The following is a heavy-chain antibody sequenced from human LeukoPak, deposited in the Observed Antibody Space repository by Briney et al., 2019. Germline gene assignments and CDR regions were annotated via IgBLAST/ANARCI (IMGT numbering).Heavy chain of an antibody. CDR1: GFTFSSYA. J-gene: IGHJ4*02. D-gene: IGHD4-17*01. CDR2: ISGSGGST. V-gene: IGHV3-23*01. CDR3: AKDSTLAGYGDYFDY. Sequence: QSGGSLRLSCAASGFTFSSYAMSWVRQAPGKGLEWVSAISGSGGSTYYADSVKGRFTISRDNSKNTLYLQMNSLRAEDTAVYYCAKDSTLAGYGDYFDYWGQGTLVTVSS.